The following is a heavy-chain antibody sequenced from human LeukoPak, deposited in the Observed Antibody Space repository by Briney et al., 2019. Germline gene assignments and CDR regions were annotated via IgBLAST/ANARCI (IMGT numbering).Heavy chain of an antibody. CDR3: AKLLQPEDYYGSGSS. V-gene: IGHV3-30*02. J-gene: IGHJ5*02. CDR2: INYDGSNK. CDR1: GFTFSGYG. D-gene: IGHD3-10*01. Sequence: GGSLRLSCAASGFTFSGYGLHWVRQAPGKGLEWVAFINYDGSNKCYADSVKGRFTISRDNSKNTLYLQMNSLRADDTAVFYCAKLLQPEDYYGSGSSWGQGTLVTVSS.